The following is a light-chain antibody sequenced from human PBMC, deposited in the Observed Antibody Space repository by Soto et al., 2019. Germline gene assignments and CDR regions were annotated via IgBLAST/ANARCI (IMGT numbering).Light chain of an antibody. CDR1: SSDVGSYTL. CDR2: EGT. Sequence: QSALTQSASVSGSPGQSITISCTGTSSDVGSYTLVSWYQQHPGKAPKLMIYEGTKRPSGVSNRFSGSKSGNTASLTISGLQAEDEADYYCCLYAGTTTFVFGGGTKLTVL. V-gene: IGLV2-23*03. J-gene: IGLJ2*01. CDR3: CLYAGTTTFV.